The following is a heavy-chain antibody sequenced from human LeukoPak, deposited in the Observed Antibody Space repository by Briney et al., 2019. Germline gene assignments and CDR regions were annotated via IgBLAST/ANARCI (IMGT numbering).Heavy chain of an antibody. CDR3: AKKGRYHYDSSGYSDS. CDR2: ISGGGGST. D-gene: IGHD3-22*01. Sequence: PGGSLRLSCAASGFPFSNYAMSWVRQAPGKGLEWVSSISGGGGSTYYAASAKGRFTISRDNSKNTLYLQMNSLRAEDTAVYYCAKKGRYHYDSSGYSDSWGQGTLVTVSS. J-gene: IGHJ4*02. V-gene: IGHV3-23*01. CDR1: GFPFSNYA.